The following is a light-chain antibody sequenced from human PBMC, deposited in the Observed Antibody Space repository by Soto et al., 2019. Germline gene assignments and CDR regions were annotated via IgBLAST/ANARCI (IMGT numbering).Light chain of an antibody. Sequence: DIQMTQSPSTLSASVGDRVTITCRASQSISSWWAWYQQKPGKAPKLLIYDASWLESGVPSRFSGSASGTEFSLTISSLQPDEFATYYCQQYNSYSPWTFGKGTKVEIK. V-gene: IGKV1-5*01. CDR3: QQYNSYSPWT. J-gene: IGKJ1*01. CDR2: DAS. CDR1: QSISSW.